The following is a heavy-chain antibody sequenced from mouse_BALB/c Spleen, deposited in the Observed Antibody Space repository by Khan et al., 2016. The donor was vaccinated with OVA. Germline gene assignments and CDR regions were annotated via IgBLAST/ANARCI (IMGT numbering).Heavy chain of an antibody. CDR2: FYPGSGSA. CDR3: TRCYDGAWFAY. J-gene: IGHJ3*01. CDR1: GYTFTDYV. V-gene: IGHV1-81*01. Sequence: QVQLQQSGPELVKPGASVKLSCKASGYTFTDYVITWVKQRTGQGLEWIVEFYPGSGSAYYNEKFKDQATLTADKSSDTAYMQLSSLTSEDSAVYVGTRCYDGAWFAYWGQGTLVTASA. D-gene: IGHD2-12*01.